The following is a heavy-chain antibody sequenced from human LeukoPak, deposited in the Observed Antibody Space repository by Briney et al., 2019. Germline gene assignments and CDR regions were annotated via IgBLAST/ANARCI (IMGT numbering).Heavy chain of an antibody. CDR1: GSSISSGYY. CDR2: IYHSGST. V-gene: IGHV4-38-2*02. D-gene: IGHD5-12*01. CDR3: ARLSGYGLHYYYHMDV. J-gene: IGHJ6*03. Sequence: SETLSLTCIVSGSSISSGYYWGWIRQPPGKGLEWIGSIYHSGSTYYNPSLKSRVTISVDTSKNQFSLKLSSVTAADTAVYYCARLSGYGLHYYYHMDVWGKGTTVTVSS.